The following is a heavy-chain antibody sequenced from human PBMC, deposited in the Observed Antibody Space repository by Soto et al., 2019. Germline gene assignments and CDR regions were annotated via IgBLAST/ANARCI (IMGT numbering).Heavy chain of an antibody. CDR2: INYSGST. J-gene: IGHJ5*02. CDR3: ARGIVVVPAAISYGNWFDP. Sequence: SETLSLTCAVYGGSFANYYWNWIRQPPGKGLEWIGEINYSGSTDYNPSLESRVTISVDTSKNQFSLKLSSVTAADTAVYYCARGIVVVPAAISYGNWFDPWGQGTLVTVSS. D-gene: IGHD2-2*01. CDR1: GGSFANYY. V-gene: IGHV4-34*01.